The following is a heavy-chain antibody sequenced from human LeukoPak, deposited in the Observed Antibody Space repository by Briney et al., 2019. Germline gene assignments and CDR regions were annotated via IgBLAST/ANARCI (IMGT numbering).Heavy chain of an antibody. Sequence: SETLYLTCTVSGGSISSGGYYWSWIRQNPGKGLEWIGYIYYSGSTYYNPSLKSRVTISVDTSKNQFSLKLSSVTAADTAVYYCARSSRRLQWEGYYYYYYYMDVWGKGTTVTVSS. D-gene: IGHD5-24*01. CDR2: IYYSGST. V-gene: IGHV4-31*03. CDR1: GGSISSGGYY. CDR3: ARSSRRLQWEGYYYYYYYMDV. J-gene: IGHJ6*03.